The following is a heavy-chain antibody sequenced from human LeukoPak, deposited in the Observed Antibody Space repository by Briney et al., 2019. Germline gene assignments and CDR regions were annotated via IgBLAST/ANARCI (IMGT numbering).Heavy chain of an antibody. CDR3: ARDGAHSGSYDPTRTTGAYYYYMDV. Sequence: TGGSLRLSCAASGFTFSSYAMHWVRQAPGKGLEWVAVISYDGSNKYYADSVKGRFTISRDNSKNTLYLQMNSLRAEDTAVYYCARDGAHSGSYDPTRTTGAYYYYMDVWGKGTTVTVSS. D-gene: IGHD1-26*01. V-gene: IGHV3-30-3*01. CDR2: ISYDGSNK. CDR1: GFTFSSYA. J-gene: IGHJ6*03.